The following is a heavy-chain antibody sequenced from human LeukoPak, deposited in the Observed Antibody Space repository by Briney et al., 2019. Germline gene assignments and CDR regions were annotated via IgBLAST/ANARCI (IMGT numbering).Heavy chain of an antibody. D-gene: IGHD6-13*01. Sequence: GGSLRLSCAASGFTFSSYAMHWVRQAPGKGLEWVAVISYDGSNKYHADSVKGRFTISRDNAKNSLYLQMNSLRAEDTAVYYCARDSESSWGYWGQGTLVTVSS. CDR1: GFTFSSYA. J-gene: IGHJ4*02. CDR2: ISYDGSNK. V-gene: IGHV3-30-3*01. CDR3: ARDSESSWGY.